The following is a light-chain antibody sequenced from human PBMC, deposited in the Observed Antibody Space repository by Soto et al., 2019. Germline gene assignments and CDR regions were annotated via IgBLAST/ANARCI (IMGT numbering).Light chain of an antibody. CDR3: QQYGSSPRA. CDR1: QSVSRSY. CDR2: DTS. V-gene: IGKV3-20*01. Sequence: EIVLTQSPGTLSLSPGERATLSCRASQSVSRSYLAWFQQRPGQAPSLLIYDTSSRATGIPDRFSGSGSGTDLTLHISRLEPEDFAVYFCQQYGSSPRAFGQGTKVEIK. J-gene: IGKJ1*01.